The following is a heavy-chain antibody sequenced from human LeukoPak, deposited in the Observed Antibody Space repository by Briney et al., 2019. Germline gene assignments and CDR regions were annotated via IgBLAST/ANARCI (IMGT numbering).Heavy chain of an antibody. CDR2: IYYSGST. D-gene: IGHD3-10*01. Sequence: SETLSLTCAVSGGSISSYYWSWIRQPPGKGLEWIGYIYYSGSTNYNPSLKSRVTISVDTSKNQFSLKLSSVTAADTAVYYCARRYGSGTYNWFDPWGQGTLVTVSS. V-gene: IGHV4-59*01. CDR1: GGSISSYY. J-gene: IGHJ5*02. CDR3: ARRYGSGTYNWFDP.